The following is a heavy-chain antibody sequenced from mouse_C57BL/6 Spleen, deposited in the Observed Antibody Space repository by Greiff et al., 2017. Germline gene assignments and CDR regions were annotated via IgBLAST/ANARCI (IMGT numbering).Heavy chain of an antibody. D-gene: IGHD4-1*01. J-gene: IGHJ1*03. CDR3: VRRGLTGWYFDV. Sequence: EVKLVESGGGLVQPKGSLKLSCAASGFSFNTYAMNWVRQAPGKGLEWVARIRSKSNNYATYYADSVKDRFTISRDDSESMLYLQMNNLKTEDTAMYYCVRRGLTGWYFDVWGTGTTVTVSS. V-gene: IGHV10-1*01. CDR2: IRSKSNNYAT. CDR1: GFSFNTYA.